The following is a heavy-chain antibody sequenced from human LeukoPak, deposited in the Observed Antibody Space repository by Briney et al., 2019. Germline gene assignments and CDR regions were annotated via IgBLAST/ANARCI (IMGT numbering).Heavy chain of an antibody. CDR3: ARYSYSHGYFDN. V-gene: IGHV3-74*01. CDR2: INFDGSTT. CDR1: GFTFSSYW. D-gene: IGHD5-18*01. J-gene: IGHJ4*02. Sequence: GGSLRLSCAASGFTFSSYWMHWGRQAPGKGLVWVSRINFDGSTTNYADSVKDRFTISRDNAKNTLYLQMNSLRDEDTAVYYCARYSYSHGYFDNWGQGTLVTVSS.